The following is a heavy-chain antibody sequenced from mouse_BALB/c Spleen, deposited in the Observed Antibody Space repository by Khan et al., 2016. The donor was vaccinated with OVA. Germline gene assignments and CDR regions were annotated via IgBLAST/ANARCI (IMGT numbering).Heavy chain of an antibody. CDR3: RGGRAE. CDR2: ISYSGST. Sequence: EVQLQESGPGLVKPSQSLSLTCTVTGYSITSDYAWNWIRQFPGNKLVWMGYISYSGSTSYTPSLKSRFSITRATSKNQLFLQLFSVPTADTATSCSRGGRAEWGQGTLVTVCA. CDR1: GYSITSDYA. J-gene: IGHJ3*02. V-gene: IGHV3-2*02. D-gene: IGHD6-1*01.